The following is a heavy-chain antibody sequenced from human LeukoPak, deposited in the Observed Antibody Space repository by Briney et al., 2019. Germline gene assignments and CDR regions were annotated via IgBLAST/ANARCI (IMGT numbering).Heavy chain of an antibody. V-gene: IGHV3-30*18. J-gene: IGHJ4*02. Sequence: GGSLRLSCAASGFTLSSFGMHWVRQAPGKGLEWVGIVSNENDGSRKFYTDSVKGRFTISRDNSKNTLYLQMNSLRAEDTAVYYCAKGGYSGYDSGGYFDYWGQGTLVTVSS. CDR2: VSNENDGSRK. CDR3: AKGGYSGYDSGGYFDY. CDR1: GFTLSSFG. D-gene: IGHD5-12*01.